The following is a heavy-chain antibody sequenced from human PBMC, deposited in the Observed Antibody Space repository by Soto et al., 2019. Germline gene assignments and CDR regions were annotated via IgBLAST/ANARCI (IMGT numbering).Heavy chain of an antibody. V-gene: IGHV3-21*01. CDR1: GFDFSSYS. Sequence: QLLESGGGVVQPGRSLRLSCAASGFDFSSYSMNWVRQAPGKGLEWVSSISSSSSYIYYADSVKGRFTISRDNAKNSLYLQMNSLRAEDTAVYYCARVPRQDYYYGMDVWGQGTTVTVSS. J-gene: IGHJ6*02. CDR3: ARVPRQDYYYGMDV. CDR2: ISSSSSYI.